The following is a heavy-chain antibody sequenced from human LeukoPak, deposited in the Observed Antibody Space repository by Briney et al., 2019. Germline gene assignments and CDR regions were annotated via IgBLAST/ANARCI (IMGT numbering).Heavy chain of an antibody. J-gene: IGHJ3*02. V-gene: IGHV3-23*01. Sequence: GGSLRLSCVASGFTFSEYAMNWVCQAPGKGPEWVAHVSGGGDTTYYADSVKGHLTISRDNSRNTMYLQMNSLRAEDTALYYCAKDSIERNGIFDAFDIWGQGTMVTVAS. CDR2: VSGGGDTT. D-gene: IGHD2-8*01. CDR1: GFTFSEYA. CDR3: AKDSIERNGIFDAFDI.